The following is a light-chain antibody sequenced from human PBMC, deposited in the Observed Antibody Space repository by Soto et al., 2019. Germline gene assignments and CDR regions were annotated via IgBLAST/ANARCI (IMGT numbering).Light chain of an antibody. CDR1: QSVSSN. J-gene: IGKJ5*01. Sequence: EIVVTQSPATLSVSPGERATLSCRASQSVSSNLAWYRQKPGQAPRLLINGASTRAAGIPARFSGSGSGTDFTLTISSLQSEDFAIYYCQQYYDWPITFGQGTRLEIK. V-gene: IGKV3-15*01. CDR3: QQYYDWPIT. CDR2: GAS.